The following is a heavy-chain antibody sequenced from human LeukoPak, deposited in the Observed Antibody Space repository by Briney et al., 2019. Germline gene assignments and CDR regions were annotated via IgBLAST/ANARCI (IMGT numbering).Heavy chain of an antibody. J-gene: IGHJ4*02. CDR3: ARAQSITMVRGVPPPPAY. V-gene: IGHV1-18*01. CDR2: ISAYNGNT. CDR1: GYTFTSYG. D-gene: IGHD3-10*01. Sequence: GXSVKVSCKASGYTFTSYGISWVRQAPGQGLEWMGWISAYNGNTNYAQKLQGRVTMTTDTSTGTAYMELRSLRSDDTAVYFCARAQSITMVRGVPPPPAYWGQGTLVTVSS.